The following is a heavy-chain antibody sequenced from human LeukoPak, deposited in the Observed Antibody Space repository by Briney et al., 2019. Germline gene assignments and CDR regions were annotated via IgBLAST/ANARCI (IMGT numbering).Heavy chain of an antibody. CDR2: ISTRGST. V-gene: IGHV4-61*02. CDR3: ARDPNLYGSGAFDY. J-gene: IGHJ4*02. Sequence: SETLSLTCTVSGDSISSTNNYWNWLQQPAGKGLEWIGRISTRGSTNYNPSLKSRVNISIDTSKTQFSLKLSSVTAADTAVYYCARDPNLYGSGAFDYWGQGTLVIVSS. D-gene: IGHD3-10*01. CDR1: GDSISSTNNY.